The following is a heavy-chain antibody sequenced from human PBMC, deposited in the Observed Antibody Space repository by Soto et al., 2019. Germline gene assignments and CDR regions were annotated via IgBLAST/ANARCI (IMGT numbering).Heavy chain of an antibody. V-gene: IGHV3-72*01. CDR2: IKNKDNRYTT. Sequence: EVQVVESGGGLVQPGGSLRLSCEASGFTFSVHYMDWVRQAPGKGLEWVGRIKNKDNRYTTEYAPSVKGRFTISRDDSKNSLYLQMNSLKAEDTALYYCARVRLGATTRYFDYWGRGTLVSVSS. CDR1: GFTFSVHY. CDR3: ARVRLGATTRYFDY. D-gene: IGHD1-26*01. J-gene: IGHJ4*02.